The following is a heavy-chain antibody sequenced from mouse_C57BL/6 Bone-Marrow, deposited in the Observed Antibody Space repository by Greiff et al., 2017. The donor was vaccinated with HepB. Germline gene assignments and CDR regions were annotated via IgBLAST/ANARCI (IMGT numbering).Heavy chain of an antibody. J-gene: IGHJ3*01. V-gene: IGHV1-81*01. D-gene: IGHD1-1*01. CDR2: IYPRSGNT. CDR3: ARGTTVVAPFAY. CDR1: GYTFTSYG. Sequence: QVHVKQSGAELARPGASVKLSCKASGYTFTSYGISWVKQRTGQGLEWIGEIYPRSGNTYYNEKFKGKATLTADKSSSTAYMELRSLTSEDSAVYLCARGTTVVAPFAYWGQGTLVTVSA.